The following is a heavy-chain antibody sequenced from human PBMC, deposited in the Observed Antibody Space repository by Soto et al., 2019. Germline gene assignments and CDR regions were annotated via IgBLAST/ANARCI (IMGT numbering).Heavy chain of an antibody. D-gene: IGHD2-2*01. Sequence: GGSLRLSCAASGFTFSSYWMRWVRQAPGKGLVWVSRINSDGSSTSYADSVKGRFTISRDNAKNTLYLQMNSLRAEDTAVYYCAGVPAAMSRSQNYWGQGTLVTVSS. V-gene: IGHV3-74*01. J-gene: IGHJ4*02. CDR1: GFTFSSYW. CDR3: AGVPAAMSRSQNY. CDR2: INSDGSST.